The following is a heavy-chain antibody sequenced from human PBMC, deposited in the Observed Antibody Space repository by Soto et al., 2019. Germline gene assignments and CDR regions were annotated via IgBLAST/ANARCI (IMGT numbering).Heavy chain of an antibody. V-gene: IGHV3-43*01. CDR2: ISWDGGST. CDR1: GFTFDDYT. J-gene: IGHJ6*02. D-gene: IGHD6-19*01. CDR3: AKELVSGWYGLYYYGMDV. Sequence: PGGSLRLSCAASGFTFDDYTMHWVRQAPGKGLEWVSLISWDGGSTYYADSVKGRFTISRDNSKNSLYLQMNSLRTEDTALYYCAKELVSGWYGLYYYGMDVWGQGTTVTVSS.